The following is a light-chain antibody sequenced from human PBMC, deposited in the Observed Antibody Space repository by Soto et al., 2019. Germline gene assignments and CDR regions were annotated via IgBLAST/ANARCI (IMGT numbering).Light chain of an antibody. CDR1: QSVSSSY. V-gene: IGKV3-20*01. CDR3: QQYGSSLWT. Sequence: EIVLTQSPGPLSLSPGERAPLPRRASQSVSSSYLAWYQQRPGQAPRLLIYGASSRATGIPDRFSGSGSGTDFTLTISRLEPEDFAVYYCQQYGSSLWTFGQGTKVDIK. J-gene: IGKJ1*01. CDR2: GAS.